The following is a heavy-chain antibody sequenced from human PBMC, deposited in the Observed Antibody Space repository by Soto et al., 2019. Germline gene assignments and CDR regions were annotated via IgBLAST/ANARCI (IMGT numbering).Heavy chain of an antibody. CDR2: IWYDGRNK. CDR1: GFTFSSYG. Sequence: QVQLVESGGGVVQPGRSLRLSWAASGFTFSSYGMHWVRQAPGKGLEWVAVIWYDGRNKYYADSVKGRFTIARDNSKNTLYLQMNSLRAEDPAVYYCARDSYCSGGSCYSAYYYYYYGMDVWGQGTTVTVSS. CDR3: ARDSYCSGGSCYSAYYYYYYGMDV. D-gene: IGHD2-15*01. V-gene: IGHV3-33*01. J-gene: IGHJ6*02.